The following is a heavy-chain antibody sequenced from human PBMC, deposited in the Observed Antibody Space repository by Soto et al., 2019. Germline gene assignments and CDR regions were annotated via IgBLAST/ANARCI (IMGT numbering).Heavy chain of an antibody. CDR3: ARPRIAVAGMEYYFDS. J-gene: IGHJ4*02. V-gene: IGHV3-74*03. CDR1: GFTFSSFW. D-gene: IGHD6-19*01. CDR2: ISSDGSST. Sequence: PGGSLRLSCAASGFTFSSFWMHWVRQVPGKGLEWVSHISSDGSSTTYADSVRGRFTISRDNAKNTLFLQMNSLRAEDTAVYYCARPRIAVAGMEYYFDSWGQGT.